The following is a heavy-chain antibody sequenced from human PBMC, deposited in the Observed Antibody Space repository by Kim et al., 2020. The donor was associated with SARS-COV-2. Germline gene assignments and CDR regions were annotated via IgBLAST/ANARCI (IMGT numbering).Heavy chain of an antibody. CDR3: ARDFHLGYSPGDY. CDR1: GYTFTGYY. Sequence: ASVKVSCKASGYTFTGYYMHWVRQAPGQGLEWMGRINPNSGGTNYAQKFQGRVTMTRDTSISTAYMELSRLRSDDTAVYYCARDFHLGYSPGDYWGQGTLVTVSS. CDR2: INPNSGGT. D-gene: IGHD2-15*01. J-gene: IGHJ4*02. V-gene: IGHV1-2*06.